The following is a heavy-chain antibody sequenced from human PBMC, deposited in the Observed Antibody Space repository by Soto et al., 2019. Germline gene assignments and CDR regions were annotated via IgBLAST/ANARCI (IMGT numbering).Heavy chain of an antibody. CDR2: LSGSGVST. V-gene: IGHV3-23*01. CDR3: AKDRDITMIVGVISAFDI. D-gene: IGHD3-22*01. Sequence: EVQLLESGGGLVQPGGSLRLSCAASGFTFSSYAMSWVRQAPVKGLEWVSALSGSGVSTYYADSVKGRFTISRDNSKNTLYLQMNSLRAEDTAVYYCAKDRDITMIVGVISAFDIWGQGTMVTVSS. CDR1: GFTFSSYA. J-gene: IGHJ3*02.